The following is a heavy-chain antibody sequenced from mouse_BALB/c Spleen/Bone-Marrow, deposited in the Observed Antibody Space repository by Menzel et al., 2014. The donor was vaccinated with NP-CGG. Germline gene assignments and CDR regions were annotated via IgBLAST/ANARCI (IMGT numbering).Heavy chain of an antibody. CDR1: GYTFTDHA. V-gene: IGHV1S53*01. D-gene: IGHD1-1*01. CDR3: KCNDYVRSRVFVN. CDR2: ISPGNGDI. Sequence: VQLHQSDTELVKPGASVKISCKVSGYTFTDHAIHWVKQKPEQGLEWIGYISPGNGDIKYNEKFKGKATLIADKSSSTAYMQLNSMTSEDSAVYFCKCNDYVRSRVFVNWGQGTSVTIS. J-gene: IGHJ3*01.